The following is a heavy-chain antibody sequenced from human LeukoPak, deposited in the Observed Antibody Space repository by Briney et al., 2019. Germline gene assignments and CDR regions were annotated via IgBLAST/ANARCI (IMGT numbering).Heavy chain of an antibody. V-gene: IGHV4-59*08. CDR2: IYYGGST. CDR1: GGSISTYY. Sequence: VKPSATLSLTCTVSGGSISTYYWSWIRQPPGKGLEWIGHIYYGGSTNYNPSLKSRVPIPLDTSKNQFSLRLSSVTAADAAMYYCARTHAGSSDWYGGFDYWGQGTLVTVSS. CDR3: ARTHAGSSDWYGGFDY. J-gene: IGHJ4*02. D-gene: IGHD6-19*01.